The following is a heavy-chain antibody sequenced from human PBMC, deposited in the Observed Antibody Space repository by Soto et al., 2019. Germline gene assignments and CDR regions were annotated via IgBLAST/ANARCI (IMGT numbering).Heavy chain of an antibody. CDR3: AGTSECYFDY. CDR2: IYYSGST. CDR1: DGAISSGGYY. D-gene: IGHD3-3*01. V-gene: IGHV4-31*03. J-gene: IGHJ4*02. Sequence: QVQLQESGPGLVKPSQTLSITCTVSDGAISSGGYYWSWIRQHPGKALEWIGYIYYSGSTYYNTSPKSRVTISVDTSRNQFSLKLSSVTAADTAVYYCAGTSECYFDYWGQGTLVTVSS.